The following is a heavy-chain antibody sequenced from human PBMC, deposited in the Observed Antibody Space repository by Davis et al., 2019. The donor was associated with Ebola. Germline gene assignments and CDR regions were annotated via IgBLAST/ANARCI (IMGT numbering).Heavy chain of an antibody. V-gene: IGHV6-1*01. J-gene: IGHJ6*02. CDR3: ARGWFRSGMDV. CDR2: TYYSSKWYN. Sequence: HSQTPSLTCAIPGDSVSGGSGAWHWPRQSPSRGLEWLGRTYYSSKWYNDYAAYVKSRITINPDTSKNQFSLQLNSVTPEDTAVYYCARGWFRSGMDVWGQGTTVTVSS. D-gene: IGHD6-19*01. CDR1: GDSVSGGSGA.